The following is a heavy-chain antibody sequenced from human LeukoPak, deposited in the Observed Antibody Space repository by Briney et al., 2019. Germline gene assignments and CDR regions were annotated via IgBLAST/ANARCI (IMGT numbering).Heavy chain of an antibody. D-gene: IGHD3-10*01. Sequence: GGSLRLSCAASGFTFSNAWMSWVRQAPGKGLEWVGRIKSKTDGGTTDYAAPVKGRFTISRDDSKNTLYLQMNSLKTEDTAVYYCTTQVGIRGVIIELVDYWGQGTLVTVSS. CDR1: GFTFSNAW. J-gene: IGHJ4*02. CDR2: IKSKTDGGTT. CDR3: TTQVGIRGVIIELVDY. V-gene: IGHV3-15*01.